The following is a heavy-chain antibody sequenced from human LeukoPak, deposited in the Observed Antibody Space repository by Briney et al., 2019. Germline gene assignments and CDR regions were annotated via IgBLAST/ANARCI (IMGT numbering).Heavy chain of an antibody. CDR3: ARGPPAKPGTGYYYGMDV. CDR2: INHSGST. J-gene: IGHJ6*02. D-gene: IGHD2-2*01. Sequence: SETLSLTCAVYGGSFSGFCWSWIRQPLGKGLEWIGEINHSGSTNYNPSLKSRVTISVDMSKNQFSLKLSSVTAADTAVYYCARGPPAKPGTGYYYGMDVWGQGTTVTVSS. CDR1: GGSFSGFC. V-gene: IGHV4-34*01.